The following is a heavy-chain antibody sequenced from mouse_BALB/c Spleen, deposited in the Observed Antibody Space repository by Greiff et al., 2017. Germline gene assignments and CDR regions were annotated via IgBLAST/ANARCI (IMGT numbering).Heavy chain of an antibody. J-gene: IGHJ4*01. Sequence: EVNVVESGGGLVQPGGSRKLSCAASGFTFSSFGMHWVRQAPEKGLEWVAYISSGSSTIYYADTVKGRFTISRDNPKNTLFLQMTSLRSEDTAMYYCARSGAMDYWGQGTSVTVSS. D-gene: IGHD3-1*01. CDR2: ISSGSSTI. CDR3: ARSGAMDY. CDR1: GFTFSSFG. V-gene: IGHV5-17*02.